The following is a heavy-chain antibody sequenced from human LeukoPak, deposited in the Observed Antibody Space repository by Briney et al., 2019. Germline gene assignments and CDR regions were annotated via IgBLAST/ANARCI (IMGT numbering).Heavy chain of an antibody. D-gene: IGHD6-25*01. CDR1: GGSISSSYYY. J-gene: IGHJ4*02. CDR2: IYSSGST. CDR3: AREGAAGLDY. Sequence: SETLSLTCTVSGGSISSSYYYWGWIRQPPGKGLEWIGSIYSSGSTYYNPSLKSRVTISVDRSKNQFSLKLSSVTAADTAVYYCAREGAAGLDYWGQGTLVTVSS. V-gene: IGHV4-39*07.